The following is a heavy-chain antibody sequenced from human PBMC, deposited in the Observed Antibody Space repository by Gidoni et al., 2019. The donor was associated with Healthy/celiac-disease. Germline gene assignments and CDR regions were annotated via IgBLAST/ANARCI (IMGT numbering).Heavy chain of an antibody. V-gene: IGHV3-23*01. CDR3: AKDSFTMVRGVIIAFPSIDY. D-gene: IGHD3-10*01. J-gene: IGHJ4*02. CDR1: GFTFSSLP. Sequence: EVQLLESGGGLVQPVGSLRLSCAASGFTFSSLPMSWVRKAPGKGLEWVSAISGRGGSTYYGDSVKGRFTISRDNSKNTLYLQMNSLRAEDTAVYYCAKDSFTMVRGVIIAFPSIDYWGQGTLVTVSS. CDR2: ISGRGGST.